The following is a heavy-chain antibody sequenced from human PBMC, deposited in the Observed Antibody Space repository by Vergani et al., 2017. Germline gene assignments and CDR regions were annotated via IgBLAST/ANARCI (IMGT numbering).Heavy chain of an antibody. Sequence: EVQLVESGGDFVQPGGSLTLSCAASGFNVGHYWMSWVRQAPGKGLEWVASISGSSSYVFYRDSVEGRFTITRDNAKKSAYLQMNSLRAEDTAMYFCARGLWDCTHIRCSPPSYWGQGTQVTVSS. CDR2: ISGSSSYV. V-gene: IGHV3-21*01. CDR1: GFNVGHYW. J-gene: IGHJ4*02. CDR3: ARGLWDCTHIRCSPPSY. D-gene: IGHD2-8*01.